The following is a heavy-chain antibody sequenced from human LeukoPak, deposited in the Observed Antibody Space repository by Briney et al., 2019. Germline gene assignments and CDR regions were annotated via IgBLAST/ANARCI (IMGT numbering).Heavy chain of an antibody. V-gene: IGHV5-51*01. CDR3: ARAWNFDY. J-gene: IGHJ4*02. Sequence: RHGESLKISCKGSGYSFTNHWIAWVRQMPGRGLEWMVIINPSDSDTRYSPSFQGQVTISADKSISTAYLQWSSLKASDSAMYYCARAWNFDYWGQGTLVTVSS. CDR1: GYSFTNHW. D-gene: IGHD1-1*01. CDR2: INPSDSDT.